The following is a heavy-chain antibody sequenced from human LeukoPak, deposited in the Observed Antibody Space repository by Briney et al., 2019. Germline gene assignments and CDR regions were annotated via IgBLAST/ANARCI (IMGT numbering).Heavy chain of an antibody. CDR2: INPSGGST. J-gene: IGHJ4*02. CDR1: GYTFTSYY. D-gene: IGHD5-18*01. CDR3: ARVRGSYGSWKNFDY. V-gene: IGHV1-46*01. Sequence: ASVKVSCKASGYTFTSYYMHWVRQAPGQGLEWMGIINPSGGSTSYAQKFQGRVTITRDTSTSTVYMELSSLRSEDTAVYYCARVRGSYGSWKNFDYWGQGTLVTVSS.